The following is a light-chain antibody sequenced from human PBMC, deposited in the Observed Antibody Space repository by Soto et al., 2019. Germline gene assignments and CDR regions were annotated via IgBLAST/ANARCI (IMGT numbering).Light chain of an antibody. V-gene: IGLV4-69*01. CDR2: INSDGSH. CDR1: SGHSSYA. J-gene: IGLJ3*02. Sequence: QPVLTQSPSASASLGASVKLTCTLSSGHSSYAIAWHQQQPEKGPRYLMKINSDGSHSKGDGIPDRFSGSSSGAERYLTISSLQSEDEADYSCQTWGTGIGVFGGGTQLTVL. CDR3: QTWGTGIGV.